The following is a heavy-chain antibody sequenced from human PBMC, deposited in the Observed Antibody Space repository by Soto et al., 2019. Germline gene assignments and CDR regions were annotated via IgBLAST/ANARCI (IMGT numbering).Heavy chain of an antibody. D-gene: IGHD5-12*01. J-gene: IGHJ2*01. Sequence: QVQLVQSGAEVKKPGSSVTVSCKASGGTFSSYTISWVRQAPGQGLEWMGGIIPIFGTANYAQKFQGRVTITADESRSTAYREGSSLRSEDTAVYYCARGNHRWLQLWYFDLWGRGPLVTVSS. CDR3: ARGNHRWLQLWYFDL. CDR1: GGTFSSYT. CDR2: IIPIFGTA. V-gene: IGHV1-69*12.